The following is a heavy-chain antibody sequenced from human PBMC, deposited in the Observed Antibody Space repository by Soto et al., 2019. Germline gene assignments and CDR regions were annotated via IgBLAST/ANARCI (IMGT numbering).Heavy chain of an antibody. CDR1: GFTFSSYG. CDR3: AREYYYDSNWFDP. CDR2: IWYDGSNK. Sequence: LSLTCAASGFTFSSYGMHWVRQAPGKGLEWVAVIWYDGSNKYYADSVKGRFTISRDNSKNTLYLQMNSLRAEDTAVYYCAREYYYDSNWFDPWGQGTLVTVSS. D-gene: IGHD3-22*01. V-gene: IGHV3-33*01. J-gene: IGHJ5*02.